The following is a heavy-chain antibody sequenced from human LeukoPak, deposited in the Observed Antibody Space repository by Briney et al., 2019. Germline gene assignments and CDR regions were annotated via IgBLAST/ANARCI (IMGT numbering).Heavy chain of an antibody. Sequence: PSQTLSLTCAVSGGSISSGSYYWNWIRQSAGKGLEWIGRVYSSGSTNYNPSLKSRVTISVDTSKNQFSLQLSSVTAADTARYYCARDGPRYWFDPWGQGHMVTVSS. CDR2: VYSSGST. J-gene: IGHJ5*02. CDR3: ARDGPRYWFDP. CDR1: GGSISSGSYY. V-gene: IGHV4-61*02.